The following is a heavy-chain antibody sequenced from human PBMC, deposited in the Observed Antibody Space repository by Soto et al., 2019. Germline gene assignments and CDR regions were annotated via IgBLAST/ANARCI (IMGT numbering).Heavy chain of an antibody. Sequence: QLQLQESGPGLVKPSETLSLTCTVSGGSISSSSYYWGWIRQPPGKGLEWIGSFYYSGSTYYNPYHKSRVTISVDTSKNKFSLKLSSVTAADTAVYYCARLYGGSLFDYWGQGTLVTVSS. V-gene: IGHV4-39*01. J-gene: IGHJ4*02. CDR3: ARLYGGSLFDY. D-gene: IGHD2-15*01. CDR2: FYYSGST. CDR1: GGSISSSSYY.